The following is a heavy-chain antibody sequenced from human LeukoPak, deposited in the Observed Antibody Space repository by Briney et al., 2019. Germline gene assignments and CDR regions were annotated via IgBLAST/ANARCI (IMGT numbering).Heavy chain of an antibody. CDR2: IRYDGSNK. CDR1: GFTFSSYN. CDR3: ATVYYYGSGSYFPFGY. V-gene: IGHV3-30*02. D-gene: IGHD3-10*01. J-gene: IGHJ4*02. Sequence: PGGSLRLSCAASGFTFSSYNMNWVRQAPGKGLEWVAFIRYDGSNKYYADSVKGRFTISRDNSKNTLYLQMNSLRAEDTAVYYCATVYYYGSGSYFPFGYWGQGTLVTVSS.